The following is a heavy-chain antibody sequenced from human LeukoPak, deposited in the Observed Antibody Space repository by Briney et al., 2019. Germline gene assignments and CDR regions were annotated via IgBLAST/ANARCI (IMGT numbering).Heavy chain of an antibody. Sequence: GGSLRLSCAASGFAFSTYAMHWVRQAPGKGLEWVAVISFDGSTKYYADSVKGRFTISRDNSKNTLYLQMNSLRIEDTAVYYCAKDWGSSGWYNWFDPWGQGTLVTVSS. J-gene: IGHJ5*02. CDR3: AKDWGSSGWYNWFDP. CDR1: GFAFSTYA. CDR2: ISFDGSTK. V-gene: IGHV3-30-3*01. D-gene: IGHD6-19*01.